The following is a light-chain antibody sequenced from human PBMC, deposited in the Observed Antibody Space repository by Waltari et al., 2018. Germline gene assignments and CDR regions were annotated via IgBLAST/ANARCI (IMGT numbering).Light chain of an antibody. J-gene: IGLJ2*01. CDR2: GNN. CDR3: SAWDDSLSGLI. Sequence: QSVLTQPPSTSGTPGLRITISCSGGHSNIGSNTVNWYLQLPGTAPKLLIFGNNQRPSGVPDRSSGSKSCTSASLAISGLQSEDEAVYYCSAWDDSLSGLIFGGGTKLTVL. V-gene: IGLV1-44*01. CDR1: HSNIGSNT.